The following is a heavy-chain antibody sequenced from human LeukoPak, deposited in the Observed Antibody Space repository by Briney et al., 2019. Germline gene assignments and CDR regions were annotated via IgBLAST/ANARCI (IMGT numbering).Heavy chain of an antibody. CDR1: GYGFTSYW. CDR3: ARRSDYINY. Sequence: GDSLKISCKGSGYGFTSYWIGWVRQMPGKGLEWMGIIYPGDSDTRYNPSFQGQVTISVDKSISTAYLQWSRLKASDTAMYYCARRSDYINYWGQGTLVTVSS. CDR2: IYPGDSDT. J-gene: IGHJ4*02. V-gene: IGHV5-51*01.